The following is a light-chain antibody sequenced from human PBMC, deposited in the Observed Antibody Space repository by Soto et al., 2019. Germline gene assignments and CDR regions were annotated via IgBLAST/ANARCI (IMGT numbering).Light chain of an antibody. Sequence: EIVMTQSPATLSVSPGETATLSCRASQSVGSAVAWYQHKPGQAPRLLIVGASIRATGVPGRFSGGGSGTEFTLPISGLQSEDFAVYYWQQYRNWPPLTFGGGTTVEIK. J-gene: IGKJ4*01. CDR1: QSVGSA. CDR2: GAS. CDR3: QQYRNWPPLT. V-gene: IGKV3-15*01.